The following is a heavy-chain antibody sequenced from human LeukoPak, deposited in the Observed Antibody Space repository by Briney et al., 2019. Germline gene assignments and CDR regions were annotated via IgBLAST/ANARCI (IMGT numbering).Heavy chain of an antibody. J-gene: IGHJ4*02. CDR1: AFIFNNAW. Sequence: GGSLRLSCATSAFIFNNAWMTWVRQAPGKGLEWVGRIKSKTDGGTTDYAAPVKGRFTISRDDSKNTLYLQMNSLKTEDTAVYYCAKDPESYNWNDHRDYWGQGTLVTVSS. D-gene: IGHD1-1*01. V-gene: IGHV3-15*01. CDR2: IKSKTDGGTT. CDR3: AKDPESYNWNDHRDY.